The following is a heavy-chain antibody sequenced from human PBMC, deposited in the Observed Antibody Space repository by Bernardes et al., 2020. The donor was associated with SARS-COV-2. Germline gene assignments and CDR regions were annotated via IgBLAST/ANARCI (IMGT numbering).Heavy chain of an antibody. J-gene: IGHJ4*02. D-gene: IGHD3-3*01. CDR2: IYYSGST. CDR1: GGSISSSSYY. CDR3: ARHRPGFLDWLSFFDY. V-gene: IGHV4-39*01. Sequence: SETLSLTCTVSGGSISSSSYYWGWIRQPPGKGLEWIWSIYYSGSTYYNPSLKSRVTISVDTSKNQFSLKLSSVTAAATAVYYCARHRPGFLDWLSFFDYWGQRTLVTVSA.